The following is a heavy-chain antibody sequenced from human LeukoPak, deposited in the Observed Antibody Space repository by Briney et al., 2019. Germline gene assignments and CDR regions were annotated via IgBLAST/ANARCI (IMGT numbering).Heavy chain of an antibody. J-gene: IGHJ3*02. Sequence: GGSLRLSCAASGFTFSSYWISWVRQAPGKGLEWVANIKQDGSEKYYVDSVKGRFTISRDNAKNSVYLQMNSLRAEDTAVYYCTRESMVRGVSDAFDIWGQGTMVTVSS. CDR2: IKQDGSEK. D-gene: IGHD3-10*01. CDR3: TRESMVRGVSDAFDI. CDR1: GFTFSSYW. V-gene: IGHV3-7*01.